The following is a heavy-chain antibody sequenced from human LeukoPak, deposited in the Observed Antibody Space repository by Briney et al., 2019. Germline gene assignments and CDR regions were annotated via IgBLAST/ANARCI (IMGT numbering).Heavy chain of an antibody. CDR2: ISWNSGSI. Sequence: LSGGPLRLSCAASGFTFDDYAMHWVRQAPGKGLEWVSGISWNSGSIGYADSVKGRFTISRDNAKNSLYLQMNSLRAEDTALYYCAKEMDSGYDPNYGMDVWGQGTTVTVSS. CDR3: AKEMDSGYDPNYGMDV. J-gene: IGHJ6*02. V-gene: IGHV3-9*01. CDR1: GFTFDDYA. D-gene: IGHD5-12*01.